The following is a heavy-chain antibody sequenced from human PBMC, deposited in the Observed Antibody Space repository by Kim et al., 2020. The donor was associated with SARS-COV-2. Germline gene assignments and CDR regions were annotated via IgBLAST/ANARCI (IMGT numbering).Heavy chain of an antibody. D-gene: IGHD3-16*01. CDR3: ARDLNYGPDY. V-gene: IGHV1-2*02. CDR2: DT. Sequence: DTNYDQKFQGRVTMTRYTSTSSVFLEMSSLRSDDTAVYFCARDLNYGPDYWGQGTLVTVSS. J-gene: IGHJ4*02.